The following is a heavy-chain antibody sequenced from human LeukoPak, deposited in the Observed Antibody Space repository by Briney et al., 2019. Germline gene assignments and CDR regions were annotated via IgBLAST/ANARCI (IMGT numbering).Heavy chain of an antibody. CDR3: ARVHDFWSWDP. V-gene: IGHV3-7*01. CDR2: IKQDGSEE. J-gene: IGHJ5*02. CDR1: GFTFSSYW. Sequence: PGGSLRLSCAASGFTFSSYWMSWVRQAPGKGLEWVANIKQDGSEEYYVDSVKGRFTISRDNAKNSLYLQMNSLRAEDTAAYYCARVHDFWSWDPWGQGTLVTVSS. D-gene: IGHD3-3*01.